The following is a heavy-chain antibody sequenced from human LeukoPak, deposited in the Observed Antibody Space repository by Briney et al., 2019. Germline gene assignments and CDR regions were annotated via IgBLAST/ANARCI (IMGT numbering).Heavy chain of an antibody. CDR3: ARGFTMVRGVRKNNWFDP. D-gene: IGHD3-10*01. J-gene: IGHJ5*02. CDR1: GGSISSSSYY. V-gene: IGHV4-39*07. Sequence: PSETLSLTCTVSGGSISSSSYYWGWIRQPPGKGLEWIGSIYYSGSTYYNPSLKSRVTISVDTSKNQFSLKLSSVTAADTAVYYCARGFTMVRGVRKNNWFDPWGQGTLVTVSS. CDR2: IYYSGST.